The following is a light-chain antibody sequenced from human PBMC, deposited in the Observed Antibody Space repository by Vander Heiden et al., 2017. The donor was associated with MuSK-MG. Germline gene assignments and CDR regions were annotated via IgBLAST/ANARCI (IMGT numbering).Light chain of an antibody. J-gene: IGKJ1*01. CDR2: GAS. CDR1: QSVSSSY. V-gene: IGKV3-20*01. Sequence: EIVLTQSPGTLSLSPGERATLACRASQSVSSSYLAWYQQKPGQAPRLLISGASSRATGIPDRFSGSGFGTDFTLTISRLEPEDFAVYYCQHYGSSSGTFGPGTKVEIK. CDR3: QHYGSSSGT.